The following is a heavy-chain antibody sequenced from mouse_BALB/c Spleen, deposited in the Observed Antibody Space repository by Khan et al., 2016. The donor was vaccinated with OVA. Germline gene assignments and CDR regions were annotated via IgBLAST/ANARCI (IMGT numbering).Heavy chain of an antibody. Sequence: EVQLQESGPGLVKPSQSLSLTCTVTGYSITSDYAWNWIRQFPGNKLEWMGFISYSGNTNYNPSLKSRISITRDTSKNQFFLQLYSVTTEDTATYYCARVYGGDFDYWGQGTTLTVSS. CDR3: ARVYGGDFDY. V-gene: IGHV3-2*02. D-gene: IGHD1-1*01. CDR2: ISYSGNT. CDR1: GYSITSDYA. J-gene: IGHJ2*01.